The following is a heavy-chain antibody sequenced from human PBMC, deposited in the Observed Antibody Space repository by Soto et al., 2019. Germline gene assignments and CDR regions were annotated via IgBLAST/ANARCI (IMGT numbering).Heavy chain of an antibody. J-gene: IGHJ2*01. V-gene: IGHV1-69*06. CDR3: ARSPFEAFYDSSGDWYFDL. Sequence: SVKVSCKASGGTFSSYAISWVRQAPGQGHEWMGGIIPIFGTANYAQKFQGRVTITADKSTSTAYMELSSLRSEDTAVYYCARSPFEAFYDSSGDWYFDLWGRGTLVTVSS. CDR2: IIPIFGTA. D-gene: IGHD3-22*01. CDR1: GGTFSSYA.